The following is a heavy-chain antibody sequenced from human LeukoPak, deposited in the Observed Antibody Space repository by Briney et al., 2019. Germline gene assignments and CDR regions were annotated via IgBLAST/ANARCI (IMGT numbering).Heavy chain of an antibody. V-gene: IGHV4-31*03. D-gene: IGHD4-23*01. CDR3: ARGIDDYGGKGGEDY. Sequence: PSQTLSLTCTVSGGSISSGDYYWSWIRQHPGKGLEWIGYIYYSGSTYYNPSLKSRVTISVDTSKNQFSLKLSSVTAADTAVYYCARGIDDYGGKGGEDYWGQGTLVTVSS. CDR2: IYYSGST. J-gene: IGHJ4*02. CDR1: GGSISSGDYY.